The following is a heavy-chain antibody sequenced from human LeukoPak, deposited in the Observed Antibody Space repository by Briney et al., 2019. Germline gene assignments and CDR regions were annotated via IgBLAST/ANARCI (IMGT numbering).Heavy chain of an antibody. CDR1: GGSISSGGYY. CDR2: IYYSGST. D-gene: IGHD4-17*01. Sequence: TSETLSLTCTVSGGSISSGGYYWSWIRQHPGKGLEWIGYIYYSGSTYYNPSLKSRVTISVDTSKNQFSLKLSSVTAAGTAVYYCARVETDYGDYASPLYYFDYWGQGTLVTVSS. V-gene: IGHV4-31*03. CDR3: ARVETDYGDYASPLYYFDY. J-gene: IGHJ4*02.